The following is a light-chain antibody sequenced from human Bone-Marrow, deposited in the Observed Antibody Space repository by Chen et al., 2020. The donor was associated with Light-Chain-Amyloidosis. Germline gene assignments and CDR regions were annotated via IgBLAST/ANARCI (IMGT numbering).Light chain of an antibody. Sequence: LTQPHSVSGSPGETLTISCTGSGGASASNYVQLYQQRPGSAPTTVIFEDDQRPAGVPDRFFGSIDSSSNSAYLTISGLRSEDEGDYYCQAFDINNEWVFGGGTKVTAL. CDR1: GGASASNY. V-gene: IGLV6-57*02. CDR3: QAFDINNEWV. CDR2: EDD. J-gene: IGLJ3*02.